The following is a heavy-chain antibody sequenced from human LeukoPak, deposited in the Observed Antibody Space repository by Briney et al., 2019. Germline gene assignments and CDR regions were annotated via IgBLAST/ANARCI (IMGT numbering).Heavy chain of an antibody. V-gene: IGHV4-59*01. Sequence: SETLSLTCTVSGVSLSSYYWSWIRQPPRKGQEWVGYIYYSGSTNYNPSLKSRVTISVDTSKNQFSLKLSSVTAADTAVYYCATGHYVWGSYRYTYVYWGQGTLVTVSS. CDR2: IYYSGST. CDR3: ATGHYVWGSYRYTYVY. CDR1: GVSLSSYY. D-gene: IGHD3-16*02. J-gene: IGHJ4*02.